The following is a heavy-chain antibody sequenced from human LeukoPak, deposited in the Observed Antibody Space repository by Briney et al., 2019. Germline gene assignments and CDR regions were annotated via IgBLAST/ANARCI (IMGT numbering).Heavy chain of an antibody. CDR2: FDPEDGET. Sequence: ASVKVSCKVSGYTLTELSMHWVRQAPGKGLEWMGGFDPEDGETIYAQKFQGRVTMTEDTSTDTAYMELSSLRSEDTAVYYCAALIRITMVRGVIDGLGIWGQGTMVTVSS. V-gene: IGHV1-24*01. D-gene: IGHD3-10*01. CDR3: AALIRITMVRGVIDGLGI. CDR1: GYTLTELS. J-gene: IGHJ3*02.